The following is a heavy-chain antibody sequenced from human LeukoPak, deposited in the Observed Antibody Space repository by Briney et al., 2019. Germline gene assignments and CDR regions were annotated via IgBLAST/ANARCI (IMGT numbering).Heavy chain of an antibody. V-gene: IGHV3-23*01. CDR3: ANNGGVAVAGSFDN. CDR1: GFTFDGYA. D-gene: IGHD6-19*01. J-gene: IGHJ4*02. CDR2: VSASGAGT. Sequence: GGSLRLSCAASGFTFDGYAMTWVRQAPGKGLEWVSTVSASGAGTYFADSVKGRFTISRDNSKNTLYLQMNYLRAEDTAVYYCANNGGVAVAGSFDNWGQGTLVTVSS.